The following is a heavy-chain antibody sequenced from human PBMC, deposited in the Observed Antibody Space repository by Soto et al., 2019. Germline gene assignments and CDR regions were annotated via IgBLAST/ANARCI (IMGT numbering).Heavy chain of an antibody. J-gene: IGHJ1*01. CDR1: GYSFTSYW. D-gene: IGHD3-3*01. CDR3: TPLPVTLEY. V-gene: IGHV5-10-1*01. CDR2: IDPIDSYT. Sequence: WGSLEISCKGSGYSFTSYWISWVRQIPGKGLELRGRIDPIDSYTNYSPSFQGHVTISADKSISTAYLQCSSLKASDTAMYYCTPLPVTLEYWGQGTMVTVSA.